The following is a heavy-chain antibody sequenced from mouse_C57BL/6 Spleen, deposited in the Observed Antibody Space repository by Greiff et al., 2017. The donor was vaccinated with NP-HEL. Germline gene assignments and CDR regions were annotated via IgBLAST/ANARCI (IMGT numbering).Heavy chain of an antibody. J-gene: IGHJ4*01. CDR1: GYTFTDHT. CDR3: ARWSYSNYVLYAMDY. V-gene: IGHV1-78*01. CDR2: IYPRDGST. D-gene: IGHD2-5*01. Sequence: VQLVESDAELVKPGASVKISCKVSGYTFTDHTIHWMKQRPEQGLEWIGYIYPRDGSTKYNEKFKGKATLTADKSSSTAYMQLNSLTSEDSAVYFCARWSYSNYVLYAMDYWGQGTSVTVSS.